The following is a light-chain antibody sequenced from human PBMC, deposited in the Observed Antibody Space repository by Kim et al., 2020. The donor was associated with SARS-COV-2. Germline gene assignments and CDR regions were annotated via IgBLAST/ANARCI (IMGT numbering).Light chain of an antibody. V-gene: IGKV5-2*01. J-gene: IGKJ2*01. CDR1: RDIDDD. CDR3: LQHDNFPYT. CDR2: EAS. Sequence: ETTLTQSPAFMSATPGDKVNISCKASRDIDDDLNWYQQKPGEGPIFIIREASSLVPGVPRRFSGSGYGREFTLTINNMESEDATFYFCLQHDNFPYTFGQGTKLEI.